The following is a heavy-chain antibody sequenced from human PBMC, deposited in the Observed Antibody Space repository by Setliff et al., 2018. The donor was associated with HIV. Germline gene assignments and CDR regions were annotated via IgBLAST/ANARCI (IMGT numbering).Heavy chain of an antibody. CDR3: ARLIHTGLLYFDY. Sequence: ETLSLTCFVSGVSISGHFWGWIRQPPGKGLEWIGYIYTSGTTEYNPSLDSRVTISVDTSRDQFFLNLRSVTAADTALYFCARLIHTGLLYFDYWGLGMLVTVS. J-gene: IGHJ4*02. V-gene: IGHV4-4*09. CDR1: GVSISGHF. CDR2: IYTSGTT. D-gene: IGHD2-8*02.